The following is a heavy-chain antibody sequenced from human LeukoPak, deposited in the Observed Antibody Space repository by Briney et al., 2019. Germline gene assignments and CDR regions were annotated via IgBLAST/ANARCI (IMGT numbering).Heavy chain of an antibody. V-gene: IGHV1-18*01. CDR2: ISAYNGNT. J-gene: IGHJ4*02. CDR3: ARVRDYGGNSDYFDY. Sequence: ASVKVSCMASGYTFTSYGISWVRQAPGQGLEWMGWISAYNGNTNYAQKLQGRVTMTTDTSTSTAYMELRSLRSDDTAVYYCARVRDYGGNSDYFDYWGQGTLVTVSS. CDR1: GYTFTSYG. D-gene: IGHD4-23*01.